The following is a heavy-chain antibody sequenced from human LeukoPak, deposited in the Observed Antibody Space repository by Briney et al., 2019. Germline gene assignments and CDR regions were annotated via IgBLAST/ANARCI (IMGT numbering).Heavy chain of an antibody. CDR1: GGSISSGGYY. CDR2: IYYSGST. CDR3: ARHPYYDFWSGYFY. Sequence: SETLSLTCTVSGGSISSGGYYWGWIRQPPGKGLEWIGSIYYSGSTYYNPSLKSRVTISVDTSKNQFSLKLSSVTAADTAVYYCARHPYYDFWSGYFYWGQGTLVTVSS. J-gene: IGHJ4*02. V-gene: IGHV4-39*01. D-gene: IGHD3-3*01.